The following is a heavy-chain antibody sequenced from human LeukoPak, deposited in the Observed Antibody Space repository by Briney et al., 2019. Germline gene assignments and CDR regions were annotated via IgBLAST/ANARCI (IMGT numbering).Heavy chain of an antibody. CDR3: ARGRGCSD. J-gene: IGHJ4*02. Sequence: PGGSLRLSCATSGFIFSSYSMNWVRQAPGKGLEWVSYISSSSRTIYYADSAKGRFTISRDNAKNSLYLQMNSLRAEDTAVYYCARGRGCSDWGQGTLVTVSS. CDR1: GFIFSSYS. CDR2: ISSSSRTI. V-gene: IGHV3-48*01. D-gene: IGHD6-19*01.